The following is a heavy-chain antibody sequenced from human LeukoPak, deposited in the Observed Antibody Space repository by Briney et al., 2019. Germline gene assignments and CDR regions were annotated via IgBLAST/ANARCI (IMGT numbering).Heavy chain of an antibody. J-gene: IGHJ6*02. V-gene: IGHV1-18*01. Sequence: ASVKVSCKASDYSFNSYAINWVRQAPGQGLEWLGWISAYNGNTNYAQKFQDRVTLTTDASTSTAYLELRSLTSDDTAVCYCARDPLSSTWSNYYHAMDVWGPGTTVTVSS. CDR2: ISAYNGNT. D-gene: IGHD6-19*01. CDR3: ARDPLSSTWSNYYHAMDV. CDR1: DYSFNSYA.